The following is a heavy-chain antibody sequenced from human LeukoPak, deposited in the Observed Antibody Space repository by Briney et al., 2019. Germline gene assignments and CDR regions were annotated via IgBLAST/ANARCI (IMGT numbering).Heavy chain of an antibody. CDR3: ARGVPYDSWSGPHYSDY. J-gene: IGHJ4*02. V-gene: IGHV3-7*01. CDR1: RFTLSTYW. Sequence: GGSLRLSCATSRFTLSTYWMSWVRQAPGKGLEWVAHIKQDGSQEYYVDSVKGRFTISRDSAKNSLYLQMNSLRAEDTAVYYCARGVPYDSWSGPHYSDYWGQGTLVTVSS. D-gene: IGHD3-3*01. CDR2: IKQDGSQE.